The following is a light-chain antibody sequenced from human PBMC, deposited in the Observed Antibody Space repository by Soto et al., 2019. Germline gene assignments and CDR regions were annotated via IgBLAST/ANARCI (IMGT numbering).Light chain of an antibody. Sequence: EIVLTQSPATLSLSPGQRATLFCRASQNVNNYLAWYQQKPGQAPRLLIYGASNRATGIPARFSGSGSGTDFTLTISRLEPEDFAVYYCQQYGSSGTFGQGTKVDIK. J-gene: IGKJ1*01. V-gene: IGKV3-20*01. CDR1: QNVNNY. CDR2: GAS. CDR3: QQYGSSGT.